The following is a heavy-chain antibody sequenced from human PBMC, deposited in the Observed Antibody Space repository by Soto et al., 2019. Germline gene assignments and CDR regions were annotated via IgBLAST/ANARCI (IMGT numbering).Heavy chain of an antibody. CDR3: ARVLGNDAFDI. Sequence: QVQLQESGPGLVKPSGTLSLTCAVSGGSISSSNWWSWVRQPPGKGLEWLGEIYHSGSTNYNPSLKRRVTISVDKSKNQFSLKLSSVTAADTAVYYCARVLGNDAFDIWGQGTMVTVSS. CDR1: GGSISSSNW. D-gene: IGHD3-3*02. J-gene: IGHJ3*02. V-gene: IGHV4-4*02. CDR2: IYHSGST.